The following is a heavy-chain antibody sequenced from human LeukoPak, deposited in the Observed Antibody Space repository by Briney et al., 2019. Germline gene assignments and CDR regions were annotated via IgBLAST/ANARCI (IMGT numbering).Heavy chain of an antibody. J-gene: IGHJ4*02. CDR2: ISSSGSTI. CDR1: GFTFSSYE. D-gene: IGHD2-2*01. Sequence: GGSLRLSCAASGFTFSSYEMNWVRQAPGKGLEWVSYISSSGSTIYYADSVKGRFTISRDNAKNSLYLQLNSLRAEDTAVYYCARGFTGWVTSPIDYWGQGTLVTVSS. V-gene: IGHV3-48*03. CDR3: ARGFTGWVTSPIDY.